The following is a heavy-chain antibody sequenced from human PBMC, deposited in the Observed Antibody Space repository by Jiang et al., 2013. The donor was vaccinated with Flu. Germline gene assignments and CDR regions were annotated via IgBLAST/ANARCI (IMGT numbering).Heavy chain of an antibody. CDR2: INHSGST. CDR1: GGSFSGYY. V-gene: IGHV4-34*01. Sequence: LLKPSETLSLTCAVYGGSFSGYYWSWIRQPPGKGLEWIGEINHSGSTNYNPSLKSRVTISVDTSKNQFSLKLSSVTAADTAVYYCARRGDIVVVPAAMTPVDPDYYGMDVWGQGTTVTVSS. D-gene: IGHD2-2*01. J-gene: IGHJ6*02. CDR3: ARRGDIVVVPAAMTPVDPDYYGMDV.